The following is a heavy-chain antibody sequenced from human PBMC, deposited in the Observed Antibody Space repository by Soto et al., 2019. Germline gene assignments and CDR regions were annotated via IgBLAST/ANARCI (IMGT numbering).Heavy chain of an antibody. V-gene: IGHV3-74*01. J-gene: IGHJ4*02. CDR1: GFTFSSDW. CDR2: INSDGSST. D-gene: IGHD1-20*01. CDR3: ARGITLPTPLDY. Sequence: PGGSLRLSCAVSGFTFSSDWMHWVRQAPGKGLVWVSRINSDGSSTSYADSVKGRFTISRDNATSSLYLEMNSLRSEDTAVYYCARGITLPTPLDYWGQGTLVTVSS.